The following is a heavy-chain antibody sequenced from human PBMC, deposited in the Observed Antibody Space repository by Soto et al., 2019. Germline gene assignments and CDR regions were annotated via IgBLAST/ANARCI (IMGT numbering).Heavy chain of an antibody. CDR1: GGSISSSEFY. D-gene: IGHD6-25*01. J-gene: IGHJ5*02. Sequence: SETLSLTCTVSGGSISSSEFYWGWLRQTPGKGLEFIGSMYYSGTTYYNPSLKSRVTISVDTSKNQFTLKLISVTAADTAVYYCAVVDSTGNWFDPWGEGALVTVSS. CDR3: AVVDSTGNWFDP. CDR2: MYYSGTT. V-gene: IGHV4-39*01.